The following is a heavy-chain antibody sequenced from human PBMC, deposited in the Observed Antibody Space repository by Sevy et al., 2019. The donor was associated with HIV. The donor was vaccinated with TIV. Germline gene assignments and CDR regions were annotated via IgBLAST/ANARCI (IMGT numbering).Heavy chain of an antibody. CDR2: IKQDGSEK. D-gene: IGHD4-17*01. Sequence: GGSLRLSCAASGFTFSSYWMSWVRQAPGKGLEWVANIKQDGSEKYYVDSVKGRFTISRDNAENSLYLQMNSLRAEDTAVYYCARVYGGNAFGDYYYYMDVWGKGTTVTVSS. CDR1: GFTFSSYW. V-gene: IGHV3-7*03. CDR3: ARVYGGNAFGDYYYYMDV. J-gene: IGHJ6*03.